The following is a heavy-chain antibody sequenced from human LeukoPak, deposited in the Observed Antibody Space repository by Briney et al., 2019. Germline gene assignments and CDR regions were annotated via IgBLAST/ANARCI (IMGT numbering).Heavy chain of an antibody. V-gene: IGHV3-33*06. CDR1: GXTFSSYG. Sequence: GGSLRLSCAASGXTFSSYGVHWVRQAPGKGLELVAVIWYDGSKKYYADSVKGRFTISRYNSRNTLSLQMTSLRAEDSAVYYCAKTRWQWTRKYFDFWGQGSLVTVSS. CDR2: IWYDGSKK. CDR3: AKTRWQWTRKYFDF. D-gene: IGHD5-24*01. J-gene: IGHJ4*02.